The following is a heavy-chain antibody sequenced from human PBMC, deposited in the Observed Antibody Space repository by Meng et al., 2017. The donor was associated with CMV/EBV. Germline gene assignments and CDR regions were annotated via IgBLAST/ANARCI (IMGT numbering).Heavy chain of an antibody. CDR3: ARDLQLNLRFLEWLPLGGNYYYGMDV. V-gene: IGHV1-18*01. CDR2: ISAYNGNT. J-gene: IGHJ6*02. D-gene: IGHD3-3*01. Sequence: ASVQVSCKASGYTFTSYGISWLRQAPGQGLEWMGWISAYNGNTNYAQKLQGRVTMTTDTSTSTAYMELRSLRSDDTAVYYCARDLQLNLRFLEWLPLGGNYYYGMDVWGQGTTVTVSS. CDR1: GYTFTSYG.